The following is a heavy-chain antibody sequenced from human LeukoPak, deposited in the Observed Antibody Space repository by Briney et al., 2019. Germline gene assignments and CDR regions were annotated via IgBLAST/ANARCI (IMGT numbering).Heavy chain of an antibody. D-gene: IGHD3-22*01. CDR3: ARVAYHESSGYYYCFDY. Sequence: SETLSLTCTVSGGSISSYYWSWIRQPPGKGLEWIGYIYYSGSTNYNPSLKSRVTISADMSKNQFSLKLSTVTAADTAVYYCARVAYHESSGYYYCFDYWGLGTLVTVSS. V-gene: IGHV4-59*08. J-gene: IGHJ4*02. CDR2: IYYSGST. CDR1: GGSISSYY.